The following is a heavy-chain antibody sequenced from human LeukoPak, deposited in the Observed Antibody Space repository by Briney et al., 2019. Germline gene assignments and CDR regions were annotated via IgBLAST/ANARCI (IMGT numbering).Heavy chain of an antibody. CDR3: ARGGMRGFDY. CDR2: IYNSGST. V-gene: IGHV4-61*02. Sequence: NPSETLSLTCTVSGGSISSSSYYWSWIRQPAGKGLEWIGRIYNSGSTDYNPSLKSRVSISVDTSKNHFSLRLRSVTASDTAVYYCARGGMRGFDYWGQGTLVTVSS. D-gene: IGHD1-14*01. J-gene: IGHJ4*02. CDR1: GGSISSSSYY.